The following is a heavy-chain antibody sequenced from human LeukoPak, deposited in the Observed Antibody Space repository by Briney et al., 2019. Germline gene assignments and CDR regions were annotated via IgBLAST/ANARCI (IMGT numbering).Heavy chain of an antibody. CDR1: GFTFSSYE. V-gene: IGHV3-48*03. CDR3: AKGHYYDSGGYLYYFDY. CDR2: ISSSGSTI. J-gene: IGHJ4*02. Sequence: GGSLRLSCAASGFTFSSYEMNWVRQAPGKGLEWVSYISSSGSTIYYADSVKGRFTISRDNAKNSLYLQMNSLRGEDTAVYYCAKGHYYDSGGYLYYFDYWGQGTLVTVSS. D-gene: IGHD3-22*01.